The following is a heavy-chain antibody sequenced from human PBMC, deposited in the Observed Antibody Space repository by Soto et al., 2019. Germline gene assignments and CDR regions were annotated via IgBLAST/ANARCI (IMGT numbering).Heavy chain of an antibody. CDR3: AKDGYDFWAGGWFDP. D-gene: IGHD3-3*01. CDR1: GFTFDDYA. CDR2: ISWNSGSI. V-gene: IGHV3-9*01. Sequence: GGSLRLSCAASGFTFDDYAMHWVRQAPGKGLEWVSGISWNSGSIGYADFVKGRFTISRDNAKNSLYLQMNSLRAEDTALYYCAKDGYDFWAGGWFDPWGQGTLVTVSS. J-gene: IGHJ5*02.